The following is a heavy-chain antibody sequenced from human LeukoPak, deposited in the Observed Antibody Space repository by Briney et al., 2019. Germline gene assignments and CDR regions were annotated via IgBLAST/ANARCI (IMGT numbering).Heavy chain of an antibody. Sequence: GGSLRLPCAASGFTFSDYYMSWIRQAPGKGLEWVSYITGSGRTIYYADSVKGRFTISRDNAKNSLYLQMNSLRAEDTAVYYCARVVVPHRFDYWGQGNLVTVSS. CDR3: ARVVVPHRFDY. CDR1: GFTFSDYY. V-gene: IGHV3-11*01. CDR2: ITGSGRTI. J-gene: IGHJ4*02. D-gene: IGHD2-2*01.